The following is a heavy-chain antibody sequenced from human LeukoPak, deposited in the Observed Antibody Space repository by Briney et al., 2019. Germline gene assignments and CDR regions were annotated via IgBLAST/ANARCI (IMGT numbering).Heavy chain of an antibody. V-gene: IGHV4-39*01. CDR3: ARRVVDTAMAPLYYYYMDV. CDR1: GGSITSSSYY. Sequence: SETLSLTCTVSGGSITSSSYYWGWIRQPPGKGLEWIGEINHSGSTNYNPSLKSRVTISVDTSKNQFSLKLSSVTAADTAVYYCARRVVDTAMAPLYYYYMDVWGKGTTVTISS. J-gene: IGHJ6*03. CDR2: INHSGST. D-gene: IGHD5-18*01.